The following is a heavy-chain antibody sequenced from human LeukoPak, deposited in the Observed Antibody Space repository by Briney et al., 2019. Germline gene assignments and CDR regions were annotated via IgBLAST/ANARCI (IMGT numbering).Heavy chain of an antibody. CDR1: GFTFSSYS. Sequence: GGSLRLSCAASGFTFSSYSMNWVRQAPGKGLEWVSSISSSSSYIYYADSVKGRFTISSDNSKKTLYLQMNSLRAEDTAVYYCARARRSGGITLVRGVKDRGWFDPWGQGTLVTVSS. V-gene: IGHV3-21*01. J-gene: IGHJ5*02. CDR3: ARARRSGGITLVRGVKDRGWFDP. CDR2: ISSSSSYI. D-gene: IGHD3-10*01.